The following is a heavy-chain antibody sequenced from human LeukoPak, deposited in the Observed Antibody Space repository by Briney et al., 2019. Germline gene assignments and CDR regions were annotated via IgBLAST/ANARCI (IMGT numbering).Heavy chain of an antibody. CDR1: GFTFSSYA. CDR3: AREECSSTSCFVPRENYYYYYGMDV. J-gene: IGHJ6*02. CDR2: ISYDGSNK. Sequence: GGSLRLSCAASGFTFSSYAMHWVRQAPGKGLEWVAVISYDGSNKYYADSVKGRFTISRDNSKNTLYLQMNSLRAEDTAVYYCAREECSSTSCFVPRENYYYYYGMDVWGQGATVTVSS. D-gene: IGHD2-2*01. V-gene: IGHV3-30-3*01.